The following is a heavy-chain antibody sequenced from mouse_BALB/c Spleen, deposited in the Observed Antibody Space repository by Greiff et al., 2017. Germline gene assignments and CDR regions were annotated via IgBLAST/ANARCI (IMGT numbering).Heavy chain of an antibody. Sequence: EVKLMESGGDLVKPGGSLKLSCAASGFTFSSYGMSWVRQTPDKRLEWVATISSGGSYTYYPDSVKGRFTISRDNAKNTLYLQQSSLKSEDTAMYYCARHEGDWRSFAYWGQGTTVTVSS. CDR2: ISSGGSYT. J-gene: IGHJ3*01. CDR3: ARHEGDWRSFAY. V-gene: IGHV5-6*01. CDR1: GFTFSSYG. D-gene: IGHD3-3*01.